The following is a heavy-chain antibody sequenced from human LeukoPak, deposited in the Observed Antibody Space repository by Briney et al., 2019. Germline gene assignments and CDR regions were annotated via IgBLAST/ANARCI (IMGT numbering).Heavy chain of an antibody. Sequence: GASVKVSCKASGYTLTGYHMHWVRQAPGQGLEWMGWINPNSGDTNYAQKFQGRVTMTRDTSISTAYMEVSRLRSDDTAVYYCARDRVGASRDFDYWGQGTLVTVSS. J-gene: IGHJ4*02. CDR1: GYTLTGYH. CDR2: INPNSGDT. V-gene: IGHV1-2*02. CDR3: ARDRVGASRDFDY. D-gene: IGHD1-26*01.